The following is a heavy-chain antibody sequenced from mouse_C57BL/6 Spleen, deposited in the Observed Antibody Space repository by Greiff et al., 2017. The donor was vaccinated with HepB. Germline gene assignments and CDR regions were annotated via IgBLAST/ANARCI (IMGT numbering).Heavy chain of an antibody. V-gene: IGHV1-80*01. CDR1: GYAFSSYW. D-gene: IGHD2-1*01. CDR2: SYPGDGDT. CDR3: ARSRGNHWYFDV. J-gene: IGHJ1*03. Sequence: QVHVKQSGAELVKPGASVKISCKASGYAFSSYWMNWVKQRPGKGLEWIGQSYPGDGDTNYNGKFKGKATLTADKSSSTAYMQLSSLTSEDSAVYFCARSRGNHWYFDVWGTGTTVTVSS.